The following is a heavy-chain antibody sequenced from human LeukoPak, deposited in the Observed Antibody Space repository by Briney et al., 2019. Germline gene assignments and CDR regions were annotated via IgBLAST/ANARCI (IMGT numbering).Heavy chain of an antibody. J-gene: IGHJ4*02. CDR3: ARGHTTFQEMATIWGIGY. CDR1: GFTFTSYA. CDR2: ISYDVSNK. D-gene: IGHD5-24*01. Sequence: PGGSLRLSCAASGFTFTSYAMPWVRQAPGKGLEWVAVISYDVSNKYYADSVKGRFTISRDNSKNTLYLQMNSLRAEDTAVYYCARGHTTFQEMATIWGIGYWGQGTLVTVSS. V-gene: IGHV3-30-3*01.